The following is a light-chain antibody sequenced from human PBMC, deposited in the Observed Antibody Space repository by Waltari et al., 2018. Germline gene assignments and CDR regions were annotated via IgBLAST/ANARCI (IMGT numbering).Light chain of an antibody. V-gene: IGKV3-20*01. CDR2: GAS. CDR1: QSVSSNN. J-gene: IGKJ1*01. Sequence: EIVLTQSPGTLSLSPGERATLSCRASQSVSSNNLAWYQHKPGQAPRLLIYGASSRPTGIPDRFSGSGSGTDFTLTISRLEPGDFAMYHCQQYGSSPGTFGQGTKVEIK. CDR3: QQYGSSPGT.